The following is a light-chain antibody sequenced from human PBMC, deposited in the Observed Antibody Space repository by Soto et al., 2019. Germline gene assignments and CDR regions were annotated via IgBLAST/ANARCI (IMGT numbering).Light chain of an antibody. J-gene: IGLJ2*01. CDR2: DDS. CDR3: GAWDNSLSAVV. Sequence: QSVLTQPPSVSAAPGQKVTISCSGSSPNIGNNYVGWYQQLPGTVPKLLIYDDSKRPHGIPDRFSGSKSATSATLDITGLQTGDEADYYCGAWDNSLSAVVFGGGTKLTVL. V-gene: IGLV1-51*01. CDR1: SPNIGNNY.